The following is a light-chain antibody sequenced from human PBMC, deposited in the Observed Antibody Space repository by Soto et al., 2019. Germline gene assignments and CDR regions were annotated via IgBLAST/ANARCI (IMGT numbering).Light chain of an antibody. CDR3: QQYGPSPALT. CDR2: GAS. V-gene: IGKV3-20*01. J-gene: IGKJ4*01. CDR1: QSVSSSY. Sequence: EIVLTQSPGTLSLSPGERATLSCRASQSVSSSYLAWYQQKPGQAPRLLIYGASSRATGIPDRFSGSGSGTDFPLTISRREPEDFAVYHCQQYGPSPALTFGGGTKVEIK.